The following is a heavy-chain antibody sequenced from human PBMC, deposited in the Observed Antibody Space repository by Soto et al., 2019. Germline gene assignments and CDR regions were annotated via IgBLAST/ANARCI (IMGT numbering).Heavy chain of an antibody. V-gene: IGHV3-23*01. CDR2: LSGDGSRA. D-gene: IGHD3-16*01. CDR3: AKRGGYAISFYDS. J-gene: IGHJ4*02. CDR1: GFNFGGYA. Sequence: LGGSLRLSCAGTGFNFGGYAMSWVRQAPGKGLEWVSTLSGDGSRAYYADPVRGRFTVSRDNSKSTLYLRMNSLRADDTTIYYCAKRGGYAISFYDSWGQGTLVTVSS.